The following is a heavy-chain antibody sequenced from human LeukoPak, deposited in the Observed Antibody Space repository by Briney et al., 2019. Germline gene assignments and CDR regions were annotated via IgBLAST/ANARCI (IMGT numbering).Heavy chain of an antibody. CDR3: ARGGYGQGQYYFDY. Sequence: SETLSLTCTVSGGSISSYYWSWIRQPPGKGLEWIGYIYYSGSTNYNPSLKSRVTISVDTSKNQFSLKLSSVTAADTAVYYCARGGYGQGQYYFDYWGQGTLVTVSS. CDR2: IYYSGST. J-gene: IGHJ4*02. D-gene: IGHD5-18*01. V-gene: IGHV4-59*01. CDR1: GGSISSYY.